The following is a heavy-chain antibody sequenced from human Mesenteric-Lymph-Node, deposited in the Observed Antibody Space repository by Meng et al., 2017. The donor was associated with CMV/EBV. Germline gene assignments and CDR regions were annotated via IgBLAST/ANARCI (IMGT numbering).Heavy chain of an antibody. CDR2: IRYDGSNK. CDR1: GFSFRSTG. D-gene: IGHD6-13*01. Sequence: GESLKISCAASGFSFRSTGMHWVRQTPGKGLEWVAFIRYDGSNKSYADSVKGRFTISRDNSKNTLYLQMNSLRVEDTALYYCPNIAAAGPALDYWGQGTLVTVSS. J-gene: IGHJ4*02. CDR3: PNIAAAGPALDY. V-gene: IGHV3-30*02.